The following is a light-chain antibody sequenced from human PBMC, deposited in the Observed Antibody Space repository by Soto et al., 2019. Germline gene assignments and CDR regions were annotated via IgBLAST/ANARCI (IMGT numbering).Light chain of an antibody. CDR3: QQYGSSPLT. CDR1: QSVTSTY. V-gene: IGKV3-20*01. Sequence: VLTQSPGTLSLSPGERATLSCRASQSVTSTYLAWYQQKPGQAPRLLIYGASSRATGVPDRFSGSGSGTDFTLTISRLEPEDFAVYYCQQYGSSPLTFGGGTKVDIK. CDR2: GAS. J-gene: IGKJ4*01.